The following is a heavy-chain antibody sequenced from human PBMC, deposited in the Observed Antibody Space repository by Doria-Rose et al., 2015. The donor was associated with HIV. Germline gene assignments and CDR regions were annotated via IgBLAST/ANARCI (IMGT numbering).Heavy chain of an antibody. CDR2: IFSDDER. Sequence: SGPVLVKPTETLTLTCTVSGVSLSSPGMGVSWTRQPPGKALEWLSHIFSDDERSYKTSLKSRLTISRGTSKSQVVLTMTDMDPVDTATYYCARIKSSRWYHKYYFDFWGQGTLVIVSA. D-gene: IGHD6-13*01. CDR3: ARIKSSRWYHKYYFDF. J-gene: IGHJ4*02. V-gene: IGHV2-26*01. CDR1: GVSLSSPGMG.